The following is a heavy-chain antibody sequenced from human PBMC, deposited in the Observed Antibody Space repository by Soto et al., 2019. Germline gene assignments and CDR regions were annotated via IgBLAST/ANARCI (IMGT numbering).Heavy chain of an antibody. Sequence: DVQLVESGGGLVQPGRSLRLSCAASGFTFDDYAMHWVRQAPGKGLEWVSGISWNSGSIGYADSVKGRFTISRDNAKNSLYLQMNSLRAEDTALYYCAKDIGVAAPFDYWGQGTLVTVSS. CDR2: ISWNSGSI. CDR3: AKDIGVAAPFDY. D-gene: IGHD6-13*01. V-gene: IGHV3-9*01. J-gene: IGHJ4*02. CDR1: GFTFDDYA.